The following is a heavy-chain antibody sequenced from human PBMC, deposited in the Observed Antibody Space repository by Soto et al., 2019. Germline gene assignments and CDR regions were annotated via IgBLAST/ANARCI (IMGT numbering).Heavy chain of an antibody. Sequence: QVQLVQSGVEVKKPGASVKVSCKASGYNFSTHGLTWVRQAPGQGLEWMGWITPYNGNTNYAQNCQGRVTLSTDTSTKSGFMEVRSLRPDDTAVYYCARFRDCSGSRCAPSFGFEIWGQGTMVTVSS. J-gene: IGHJ3*02. CDR1: GYNFSTHG. CDR2: ITPYNGNT. D-gene: IGHD2-2*01. V-gene: IGHV1-18*01. CDR3: ARFRDCSGSRCAPSFGFEI.